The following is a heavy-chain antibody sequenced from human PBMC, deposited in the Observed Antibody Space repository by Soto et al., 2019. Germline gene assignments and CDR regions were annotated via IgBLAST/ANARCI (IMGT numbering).Heavy chain of an antibody. CDR1: GGSIISGGYY. CDR3: ARDRAVAGIGVPSWFDP. J-gene: IGHJ5*02. D-gene: IGHD6-19*01. CDR2: IYYSGST. Sequence: PSETLSLTCTVSGGSIISGGYYWSWIRQHPGKGLEWIGYIYYSGSTYYNPSLKSRVTISVDTSKNQFSLKLSSVTAADTAVYYCARDRAVAGIGVPSWFDPWGQGTLVTVSS. V-gene: IGHV4-31*03.